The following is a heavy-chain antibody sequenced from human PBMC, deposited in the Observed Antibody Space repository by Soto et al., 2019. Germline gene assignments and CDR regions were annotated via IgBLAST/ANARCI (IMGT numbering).Heavy chain of an antibody. J-gene: IGHJ4*02. CDR1: GFTFSSYA. D-gene: IGHD3-10*01. V-gene: IGHV3-23*01. Sequence: GGSLRLSCAASGFTFSSYAMSWVRQAPGKGLEWVSAISGSGGSTYYADSVKGRFTISRDNSKNTLYLQMNSLRAEDTAVYYCAKGDGSGSYAFPFDYWGQGTLVTVSS. CDR2: ISGSGGST. CDR3: AKGDGSGSYAFPFDY.